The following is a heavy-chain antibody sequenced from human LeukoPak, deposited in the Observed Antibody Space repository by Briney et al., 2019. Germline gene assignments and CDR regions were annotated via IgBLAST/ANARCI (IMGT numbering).Heavy chain of an antibody. Sequence: GGSLRLPCAVSGFNFNNYAMNWVRQAPGKGLEWVSYISSSGSTIYYADSVKGRFTISRDNAKNSLYLQMNSLRAEDTAVYYCARDRDSGYDNYYYYYMDVWGKGTTVTISS. V-gene: IGHV3-48*03. CDR2: ISSSGSTI. D-gene: IGHD5-12*01. CDR3: ARDRDSGYDNYYYYYMDV. J-gene: IGHJ6*03. CDR1: GFNFNNYA.